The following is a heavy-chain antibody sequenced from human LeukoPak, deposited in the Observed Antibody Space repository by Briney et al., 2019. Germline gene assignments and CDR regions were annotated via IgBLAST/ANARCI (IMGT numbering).Heavy chain of an antibody. CDR1: GFTVSSNY. CDR3: AKDRGGVDY. V-gene: IGHV3-53*05. CDR2: IYSGGST. D-gene: IGHD3-16*01. Sequence: PGGSLRLSCAASGFTVSSNYMTWVRQAPGKGLEWVSVIYSGGSTYYADSVKGRFTISRDNSKNSLYLQMNSLRSEDSALYYCAKDRGGVDYWGQGTLVTVSS. J-gene: IGHJ4*02.